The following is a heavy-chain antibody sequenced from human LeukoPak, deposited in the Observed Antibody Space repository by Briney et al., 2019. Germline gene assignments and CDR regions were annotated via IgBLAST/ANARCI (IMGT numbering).Heavy chain of an antibody. CDR1: GGSISSGGYS. CDR2: IYHSGST. Sequence: PSETLSLTYAVSGGSISSGGYSWSWIRQPPGKGLEWIGYIYHSGSTYYNPSLKSRVTISVDRSKNQFSLKLSSVTAADTAVYYCARNSGYYSYYYYYGMDVWGQGTTVTVSS. V-gene: IGHV4-30-2*01. D-gene: IGHD3-22*01. CDR3: ARNSGYYSYYYYYGMDV. J-gene: IGHJ6*02.